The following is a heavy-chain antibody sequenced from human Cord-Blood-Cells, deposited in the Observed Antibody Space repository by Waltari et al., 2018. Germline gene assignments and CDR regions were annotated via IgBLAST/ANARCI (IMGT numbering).Heavy chain of an antibody. CDR2: IYSGGST. CDR1: GFTVSSNY. Sequence: EVQLVESGGGLVQPGGSLRLSCAASGFTVSSNYMSWVRPAPGKVLEWVSVIYSGGSTYYADSVKGRFTIARHNSKNTLYLQMNSLRAEDTAVYYCVLGTALDYWGQGTLVTVSS. D-gene: IGHD7-27*01. CDR3: VLGTALDY. V-gene: IGHV3-53*04. J-gene: IGHJ4*02.